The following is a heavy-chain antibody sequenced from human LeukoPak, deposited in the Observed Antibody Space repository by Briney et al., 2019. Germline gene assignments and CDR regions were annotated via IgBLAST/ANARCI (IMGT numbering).Heavy chain of an antibody. Sequence: GASVKVSCKASGYTFTSYGISWVRQAPGQGLEWMGWISAYNGNTNYAQKFQGRVTITRNTSISTAYMELSSLRSEDTAVYYCARGRIPDYNIADWGQGTLVTVSS. CDR1: GYTFTSYG. J-gene: IGHJ4*02. V-gene: IGHV1-18*01. CDR3: ARGRIPDYNIAD. D-gene: IGHD4-11*01. CDR2: ISAYNGNT.